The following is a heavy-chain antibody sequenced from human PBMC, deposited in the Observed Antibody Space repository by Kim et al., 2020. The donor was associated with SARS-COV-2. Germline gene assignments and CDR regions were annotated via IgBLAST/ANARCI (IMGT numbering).Heavy chain of an antibody. CDR1: GGSFSGYY. V-gene: IGHV4-34*01. J-gene: IGHJ2*01. CDR2: INHSGST. Sequence: SETLSLTCAVYGGSFSGYYWSWIRQPPGKGLEWIGEINHSGSTNYNPSLKSRVTISVDTSKNQFSLKLSSVTAADTAVYYCAREGVYYDILTGYPGYWYFELWGRGTLVTVSS. CDR3: AREGVYYDILTGYPGYWYFEL. D-gene: IGHD3-9*01.